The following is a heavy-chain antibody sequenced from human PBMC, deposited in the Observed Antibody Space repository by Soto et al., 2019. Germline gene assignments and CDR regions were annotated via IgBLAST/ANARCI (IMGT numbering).Heavy chain of an antibody. Sequence: EVQLVESGGGLVQPGGSLRLSCAASGFTFSDHYMDWVRQAPGKGLEWVGRIKNKANSYTTEYAGSVKGRFTISRDDSNNSPDLQMNRLKTEDTAVYYCAGVMLGVTTRLFDYWGQGTLVTVSS. V-gene: IGHV3-72*01. D-gene: IGHD3-10*02. CDR1: GFTFSDHY. CDR2: IKNKANSYTT. CDR3: AGVMLGVTTRLFDY. J-gene: IGHJ4*02.